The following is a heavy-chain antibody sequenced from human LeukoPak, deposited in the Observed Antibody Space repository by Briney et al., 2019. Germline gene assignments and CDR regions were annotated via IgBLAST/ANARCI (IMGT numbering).Heavy chain of an antibody. J-gene: IGHJ6*03. CDR2: ISSSSSYI. CDR1: GFTFSSYN. V-gene: IGHV3-21*01. CDR3: ARVIVFRRYMDV. D-gene: IGHD1-26*01. Sequence: GGSLRLSCAASGFTFSSYNMNWVRQAPGKGLEWVSSISSSSSYIYYADSVKGRFTISRDNAKNSLYLQMNSLRAEDTAVYYCARVIVFRRYMDVWGKGTTVTVSS.